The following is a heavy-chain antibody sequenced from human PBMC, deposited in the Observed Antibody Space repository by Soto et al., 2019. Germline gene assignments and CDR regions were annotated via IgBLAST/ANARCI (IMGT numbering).Heavy chain of an antibody. CDR1: GGSISSGDYY. CDR3: ARSSYYYDSSGYFLFDY. J-gene: IGHJ4*02. CDR2: MYYSGST. D-gene: IGHD3-22*01. V-gene: IGHV4-30-4*01. Sequence: QVQLQESGPGLVKPSQTLSLTCTVSGGSISSGDYYWSWIRQPPGKGLEWIGYMYYSGSTYYNPSLKSRVTISVDTSKNQFSLKLSSVTAADTAVYYCARSSYYYDSSGYFLFDYWGQGTLVTVSS.